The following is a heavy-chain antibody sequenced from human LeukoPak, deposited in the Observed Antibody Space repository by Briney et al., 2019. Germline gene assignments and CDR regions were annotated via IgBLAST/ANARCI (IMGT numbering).Heavy chain of an antibody. D-gene: IGHD6-19*01. V-gene: IGHV3-21*01. J-gene: IGHJ4*02. Sequence: GGSLRLSCAASGFTFSSYSMNWVRQAPGKGLEWVSSISSSSSYIYYADSVKGRFTISRDNAKNSLYLQMNSLGAEDTAVYYCARDEQWLALGTFDYWGQGTLVTVSS. CDR2: ISSSSSYI. CDR1: GFTFSSYS. CDR3: ARDEQWLALGTFDY.